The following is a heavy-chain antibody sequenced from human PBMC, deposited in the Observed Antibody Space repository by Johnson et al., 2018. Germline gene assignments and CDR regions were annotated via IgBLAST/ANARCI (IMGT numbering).Heavy chain of an antibody. J-gene: IGHJ3*02. CDR3: AKIGYCSSTSCYVDDAFDI. D-gene: IGHD2-2*01. V-gene: IGHV3-30*18. CDR1: GFTFSSYG. CDR2: ISYDGSNK. Sequence: VQSGRSLRLSCAASGFTFSSYGMHWVRQAPGKGLEWVAVISYDGSNKYYADSVKGRFTISRDNSKNTLYLHMNSLRAEDTAVYYCAKIGYCSSTSCYVDDAFDIWGQGTMVTVSS.